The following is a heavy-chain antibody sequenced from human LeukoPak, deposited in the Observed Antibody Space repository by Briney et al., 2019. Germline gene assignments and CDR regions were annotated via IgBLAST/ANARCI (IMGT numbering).Heavy chain of an antibody. D-gene: IGHD3-10*01. CDR1: GGSISSYY. J-gene: IGHJ4*02. CDR2: ISGGGGST. V-gene: IGHV3-23*01. Sequence: ETLSLTCTVSGGSISSYYWSWIRQPPGKGLEWVSAISGGGGSTYYADSVKGRFTISRDNSKNTLYLQMNSLRAEDTAVYYCADVLLLDYRGQGTLVTVSS. CDR3: ADVLLLDY.